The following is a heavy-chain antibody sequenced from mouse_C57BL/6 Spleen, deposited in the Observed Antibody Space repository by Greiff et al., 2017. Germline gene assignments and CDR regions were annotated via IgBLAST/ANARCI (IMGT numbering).Heavy chain of an antibody. V-gene: IGHV5-4*01. CDR3: ARDRITTVVAIYYFDY. J-gene: IGHJ2*01. CDR1: GFTFSSYA. Sequence: EVMLVESGGGLVKPGGSLKLSCAASGFTFSSYAMSWVRQTPEKRLEWVATISDGGSYTYYPDNVKGRFTISRDNAKNNLYLQMSHLKSEDTAMYYCARDRITTVVAIYYFDYWGQGTTLTVSS. CDR2: ISDGGSYT. D-gene: IGHD1-1*01.